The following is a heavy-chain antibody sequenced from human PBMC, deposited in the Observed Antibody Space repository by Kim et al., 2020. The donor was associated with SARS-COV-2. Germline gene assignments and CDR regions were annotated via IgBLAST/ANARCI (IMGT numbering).Heavy chain of an antibody. V-gene: IGHV3-23*01. Sequence: AYSGKGRFTISRDNAKNTLYLQMNSLGAEDTAVYYCAKDSEDIVATIPDYWGQGTLVTVSS. J-gene: IGHJ4*02. CDR3: AKDSEDIVATIPDY. D-gene: IGHD5-12*01.